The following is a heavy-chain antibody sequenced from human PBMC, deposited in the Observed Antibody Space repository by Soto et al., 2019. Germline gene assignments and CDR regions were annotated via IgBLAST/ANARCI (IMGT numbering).Heavy chain of an antibody. CDR1: GYNFTNFG. CDR2: ISAYNGDT. Sequence: ASVKVSCKTSGYNFTNFGISWVRQAPGQGLEWMGWISAYNGDTKYAQKVRDRVTLTTDTSTTTAYMELRSLTFDDTAIYYCARPSGRELPLDNWGQGTQVTVSS. CDR3: ARPSGRELPLDN. V-gene: IGHV1-18*01. J-gene: IGHJ4*02. D-gene: IGHD1-7*01.